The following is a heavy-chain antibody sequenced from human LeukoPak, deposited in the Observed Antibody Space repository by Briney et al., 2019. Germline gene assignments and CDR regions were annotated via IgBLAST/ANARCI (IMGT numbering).Heavy chain of an antibody. V-gene: IGHV1-18*01. J-gene: IGHJ6*03. CDR2: VSVFNGDT. CDR1: GYSFSRYG. Sequence: GASVKVSCKASGYSFSRYGISWVRQAPGQGPEGVGWVSVFNGDTKYAQKFQGRVTVTTEISTDTAYMELSSLRSDDTGVYYCARGHGYYYYMDVWGQGTTVTVSS. CDR3: ARGHGYYYYMDV. D-gene: IGHD3-3*01.